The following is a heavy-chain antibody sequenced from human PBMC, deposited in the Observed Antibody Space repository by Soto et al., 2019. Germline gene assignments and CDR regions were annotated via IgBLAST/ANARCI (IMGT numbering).Heavy chain of an antibody. D-gene: IGHD3-10*01. Sequence: GGSLRLSCITSGFPFANFLMSWFRQAPGKGLEWVGFIRSQPYGGTTQYAPSVSGRFIISRDDSKGILYLQMNSLTTEDSGVYYCIGSSPVCGQGTLVTVSS. CDR2: IRSQPYGGTT. CDR1: GFPFANFL. J-gene: IGHJ4*02. CDR3: IGSSPV. V-gene: IGHV3-49*03.